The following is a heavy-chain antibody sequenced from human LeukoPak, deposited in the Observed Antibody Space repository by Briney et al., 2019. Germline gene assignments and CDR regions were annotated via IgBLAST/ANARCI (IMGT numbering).Heavy chain of an antibody. CDR1: GLTVSSNY. CDR3: ARDPSYSGRYYSDY. Sequence: GGSLRLSCAASGLTVSSNYMSWIRQAPGKGLEWVSVIYSGGSTYYADSVKGRFTISRDNSKNTLYLQMNSLRAEDTAVYYCARDPSYSGRYYSDYWGQGTLVTVSS. J-gene: IGHJ4*02. V-gene: IGHV3-66*01. D-gene: IGHD1-26*01. CDR2: IYSGGST.